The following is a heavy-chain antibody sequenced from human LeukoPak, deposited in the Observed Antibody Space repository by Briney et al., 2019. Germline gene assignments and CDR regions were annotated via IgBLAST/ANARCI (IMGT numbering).Heavy chain of an antibody. J-gene: IGHJ4*02. CDR2: IYYSGST. V-gene: IGHV4-59*11. CDR1: GGSISSHY. Sequence: SETLSLTCTVSGGSISSHYWSWIRQPPGKGLEWIGYIYYSGSTNYNPSLKSRVTISVDTSKNQFSLKLSSVTAADTAVHYCARGDYDFWSGYPDYFDYWGQGTLVTVSS. CDR3: ARGDYDFWSGYPDYFDY. D-gene: IGHD3-3*01.